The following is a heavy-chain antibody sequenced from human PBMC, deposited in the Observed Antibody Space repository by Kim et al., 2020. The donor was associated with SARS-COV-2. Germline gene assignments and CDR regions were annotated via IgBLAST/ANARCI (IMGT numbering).Heavy chain of an antibody. CDR2: ISTDGSDK. CDR1: GFTFSGYW. J-gene: IGHJ6*02. V-gene: IGHV3-74*01. CDR3: ARGGASGSYSGVNYGLDV. Sequence: GGSLRLSCAASGFTFSGYWMHWVRQPPGKGLVWVSRISTDGSDKDYADSVRGRFTISRDNAKNTLYLQMSSLRVEDTALYFCARGGASGSYSGVNYGLDVWGQGTTVTVSS. D-gene: IGHD3-10*01.